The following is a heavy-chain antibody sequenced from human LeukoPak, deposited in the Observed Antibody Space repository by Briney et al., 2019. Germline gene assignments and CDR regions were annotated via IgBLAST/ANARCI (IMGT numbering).Heavy chain of an antibody. D-gene: IGHD3-22*01. V-gene: IGHV4-59*01. Sequence: SETLSLTCTVSGGSISSYYWSWIRQPPGKGLEWIGYIYYSGSTNYNPSLKSRVTISVDTSKNQFSLKLSSVTAADTAVCYCARDVGNDSSGYYYVGHWFDPWGQGTLVTVSS. J-gene: IGHJ5*02. CDR3: ARDVGNDSSGYYYVGHWFDP. CDR2: IYYSGST. CDR1: GGSISSYY.